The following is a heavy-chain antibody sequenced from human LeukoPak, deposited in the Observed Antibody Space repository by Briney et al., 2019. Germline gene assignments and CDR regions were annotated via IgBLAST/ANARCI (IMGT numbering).Heavy chain of an antibody. D-gene: IGHD3-3*02. J-gene: IGHJ4*02. CDR1: GFTFSSYW. Sequence: GGSLRLSCAASGFTFSSYWMSWVRQAPGKGLEWVASIKQDGNEKYYVDSVKGRFTISRDNARNSLYLQMSSLRADDTAVYYCARDGAFRIYDYWRQGTLVTVSS. CDR2: IKQDGNEK. V-gene: IGHV3-7*01. CDR3: ARDGAFRIYDY.